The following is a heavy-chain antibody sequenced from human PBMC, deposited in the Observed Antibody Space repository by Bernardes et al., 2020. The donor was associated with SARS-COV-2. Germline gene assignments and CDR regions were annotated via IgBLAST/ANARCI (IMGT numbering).Heavy chain of an antibody. V-gene: IGHV3-74*01. CDR3: ARAGWYRFDY. CDR2: FSSDGTVT. CDR1: GFTLSNYW. D-gene: IGHD6-19*01. Sequence: GGSLRLSCVASGFTLSNYWMHWVRQAPGTGLVWVSRFSSDGTVTNYADSVKGRFTISRDNAKNTLYLQMNSLRDEDTAVYYCARAGWYRFDYWGQGTLVTVSS. J-gene: IGHJ4*02.